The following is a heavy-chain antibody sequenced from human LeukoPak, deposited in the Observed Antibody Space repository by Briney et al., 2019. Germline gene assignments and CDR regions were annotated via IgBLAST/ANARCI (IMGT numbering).Heavy chain of an antibody. D-gene: IGHD2-15*01. CDR1: GGSISSYY. CDR2: IYYTGTT. J-gene: IGHJ4*02. CDR3: ARGGWRLDI. V-gene: IGHV4-59*01. Sequence: PSETLSLTCTVSGGSISSYYWSWIRQPPGKGLEWIGYIYYTGTTNYNPSLKSRVTISVDTSKNQFSLKLSSVTAADTAVYYCARGGWRLDIWGQGTLVTVSS.